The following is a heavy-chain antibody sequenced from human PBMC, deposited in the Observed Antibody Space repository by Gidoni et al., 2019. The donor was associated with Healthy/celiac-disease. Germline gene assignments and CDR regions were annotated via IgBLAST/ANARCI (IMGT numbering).Heavy chain of an antibody. CDR2: ISWNSGSI. D-gene: IGHD5-18*01. CDR1: GFTFDDYA. J-gene: IGHJ6*02. CDR3: AKDISRYSYGLGQADV. V-gene: IGHV3-9*01. Sequence: EVQLVESGGGLVQPGRSLRLSCAASGFTFDDYAMHWVRQAPGKGLGWVSGISWNSGSIGYADSVKGRFTISRDNAKNSLYLQMNSLRAEDTALYYCAKDISRYSYGLGQADVWGQGTTVTVSS.